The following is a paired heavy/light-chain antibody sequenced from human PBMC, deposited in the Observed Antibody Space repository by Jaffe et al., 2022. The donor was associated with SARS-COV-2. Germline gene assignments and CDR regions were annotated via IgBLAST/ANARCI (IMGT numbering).Heavy chain of an antibody. CDR3: ARVGLDWAAAGPFDY. J-gene: IGHJ4*02. D-gene: IGHD6-13*01. Sequence: QVQLQESGPGLVKPSGTLSLTCSVSGGSISSGNWWSWVRQPPGKGLEWIGEIFHSGSTNYNPSLKSRVTISVDKSNNQFSLRLSSVTAADTAVYYCARVGLDWAAAGPFDYWGQGTLVTVSS. CDR1: GGSISSGNW. CDR2: IFHSGST. V-gene: IGHV4-4*02.
Light chain of an antibody. CDR1: QSIRSY. Sequence: DIQMTQSPSSLSASVGDRVTITCRASQSIRSYLNWYQQKPGKAPKLLIYAASSLQSGVPSRFSGSGSGTDFTLTISSLQPEDFATYYCQQSYRTPRTFGGGTKVEIK. CDR3: QQSYRTPRT. J-gene: IGKJ4*01. V-gene: IGKV1-39*01. CDR2: AAS.